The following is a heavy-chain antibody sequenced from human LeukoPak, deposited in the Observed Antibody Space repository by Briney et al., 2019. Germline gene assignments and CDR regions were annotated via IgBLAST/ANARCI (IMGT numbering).Heavy chain of an antibody. Sequence: SETLSLTCTVSGYSISSAYYWGWIRQPPGKGLEWIGSIYHTGRTYYNPSLKSRVTISVDTSKNQFSLKLSSVTAADTAVYYCASLGYRGFDYWGQGTLVTVSS. J-gene: IGHJ4*02. CDR3: ASLGYRGFDY. CDR1: GYSISSAYY. D-gene: IGHD5-24*01. V-gene: IGHV4-38-2*02. CDR2: IYHTGRT.